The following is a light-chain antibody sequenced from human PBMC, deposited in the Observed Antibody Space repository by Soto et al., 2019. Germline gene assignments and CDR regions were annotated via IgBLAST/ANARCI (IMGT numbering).Light chain of an antibody. CDR3: YSHAGRSLDV. J-gene: IGLJ1*01. V-gene: IGLV2-11*01. CDR2: DVN. Sequence: QSALTQPRSLSGSPGQSVTISCTGPSSDVGGFKYVSWYQQHPGKAPKITINDVNKRPSGVPERCSASKSGNTASLTISGLQDANEADYYFYSHAGRSLDVFGTGTTLTVL. CDR1: SSDVGGFKY.